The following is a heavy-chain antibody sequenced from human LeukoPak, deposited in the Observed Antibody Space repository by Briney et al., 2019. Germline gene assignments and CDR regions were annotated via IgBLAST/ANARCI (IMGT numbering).Heavy chain of an antibody. V-gene: IGHV3-7*03. J-gene: IGHJ4*02. Sequence: GGSLRLSCAASGFTFSNYWMSWVRQAPGKGPEWVGDIKKDGSDKYYVGSVKGPFTISRDNAKNSLYLQMNSLRAEDTAVYYCARDSLIQYGSGSYWGFDYWGQGILVTVSS. CDR2: IKKDGSDK. CDR3: ARDSLIQYGSGSYWGFDY. CDR1: GFTFSNYW. D-gene: IGHD3-10*01.